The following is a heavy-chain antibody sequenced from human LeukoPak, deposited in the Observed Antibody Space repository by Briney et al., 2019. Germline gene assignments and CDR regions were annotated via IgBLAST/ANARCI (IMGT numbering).Heavy chain of an antibody. CDR2: IYYSGST. CDR3: ARDLVYYGSPNWFDP. Sequence: SETLSLTCTISGGSISSYYWSWIRQPPGKGLEWLGYIYYSGSTNYNPSLKSRVTISVDTSKNQFSLKLSSVTAADTAVYYCARDLVYYGSPNWFDPWGQGTLVTVSS. D-gene: IGHD3-10*01. J-gene: IGHJ5*02. V-gene: IGHV4-59*12. CDR1: GGSISSYY.